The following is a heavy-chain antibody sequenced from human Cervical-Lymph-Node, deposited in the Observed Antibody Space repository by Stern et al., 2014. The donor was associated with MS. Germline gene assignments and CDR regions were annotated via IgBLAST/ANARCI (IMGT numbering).Heavy chain of an antibody. V-gene: IGHV3-15*02. CDR1: GFTFTDTW. J-gene: IGHJ4*02. Sequence: VQLVQSGGALVKPGGSLRLSCATSGFTFTDTWMTWVRQAPGKGLEWLGRIRTNTDGGTADYAAPVRGRFIISRDDSKRTLYLQMNNLKIEDTAIYYCATSILDYWGRGTMVAVSS. CDR2: IRTNTDGGTA. D-gene: IGHD5-24*01. CDR3: ATSILDY.